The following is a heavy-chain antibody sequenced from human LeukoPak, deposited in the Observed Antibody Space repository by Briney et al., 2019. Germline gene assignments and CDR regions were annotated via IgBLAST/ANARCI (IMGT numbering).Heavy chain of an antibody. CDR3: AKSGDFWSGYNYFDY. J-gene: IGHJ4*02. CDR2: ISGSGGST. Sequence: PGRSLRLSCAASGFTFSSYAMSWVRQAPGKGLEWVSAISGSGGSTYYADSVKGRFTISRDNSKNTLYLQMNSLRAEDTAVYYCAKSGDFWSGYNYFDYWGQGTLVTVSS. CDR1: GFTFSSYA. D-gene: IGHD3-3*01. V-gene: IGHV3-23*01.